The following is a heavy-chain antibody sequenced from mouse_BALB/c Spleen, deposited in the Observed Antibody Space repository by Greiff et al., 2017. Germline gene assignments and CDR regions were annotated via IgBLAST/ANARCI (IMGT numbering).Heavy chain of an antibody. V-gene: IGHV5-17*02. CDR3: ARSSYYGSSSIDY. J-gene: IGHJ2*01. Sequence: EVQGVESGGGLVQPGGSRKLSCAASGFTFSSFGMHWVRQAPEKGLEWVAYISSGSSTIYYADTVKGRFTISRDNPKNTLFLQMTSLRSEDTAMYYCARSSYYGSSSIDYWGQGTTLTVSS. D-gene: IGHD1-1*01. CDR1: GFTFSSFG. CDR2: ISSGSSTI.